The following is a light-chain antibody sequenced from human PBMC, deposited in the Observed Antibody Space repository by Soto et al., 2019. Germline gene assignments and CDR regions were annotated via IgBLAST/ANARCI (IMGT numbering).Light chain of an antibody. Sequence: SYELTQPPSVSVAPGQTARITCWGNNIETKSVHWYQQKPGQAPVLVVHDDSDRPSGIPARFSGSNSGNTATLTISGVEVGDEADYHCHVWDSSSDHPVFGGGTKLTVL. J-gene: IGLJ2*01. V-gene: IGLV3-21*02. CDR2: DDS. CDR3: HVWDSSSDHPV. CDR1: NIETKS.